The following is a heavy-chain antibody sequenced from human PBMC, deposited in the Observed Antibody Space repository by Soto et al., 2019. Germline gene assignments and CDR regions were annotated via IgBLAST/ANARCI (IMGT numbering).Heavy chain of an antibody. Sequence: ASVKVSCKASGYTFTSYDINWVRQAPGQGLEWMGWMSPNSANTGYAQKFQGRVTMTRSTSISTAYMELSSLRSEDTAVYFCAAEIDDYADFNHWGQGTQVTSPQ. CDR3: AAEIDDYADFNH. V-gene: IGHV1-8*01. D-gene: IGHD4-17*01. J-gene: IGHJ5*02. CDR1: GYTFTSYD. CDR2: MSPNSANT.